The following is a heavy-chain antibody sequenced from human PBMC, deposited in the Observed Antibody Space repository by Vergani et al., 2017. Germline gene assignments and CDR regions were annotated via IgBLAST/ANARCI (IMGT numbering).Heavy chain of an antibody. CDR3: ARGDYGILTGYRY. CDR1: GYTFSNYY. CDR2: INPSGGHT. J-gene: IGHJ4*02. Sequence: QVQLVQSGAEVKKSGASVKVSCKTSGYTFSNYYIHWVRQAPGQGLEWMGIINPSGGHTNYAQKFQGRVTMTRDTSTSTVYMELSSLRSEDTAIYYCARGDYGILTGYRYWGQGTLVTVSA. V-gene: IGHV1-46*03. D-gene: IGHD3-9*01.